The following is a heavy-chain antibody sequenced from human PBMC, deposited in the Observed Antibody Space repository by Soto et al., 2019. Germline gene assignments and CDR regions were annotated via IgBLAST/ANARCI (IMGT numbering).Heavy chain of an antibody. J-gene: IGHJ4*02. CDR3: ATGRWLQLDRPFDY. CDR1: GYTLTELS. D-gene: IGHD1-1*01. V-gene: IGHV1-24*01. CDR2: FDPEDGET. Sequence: ASVKVSCKVSGYTLTELSMHWVRQAPGKGLEWMGGFDPEDGETIYAQKFQGRVTMTEDTSTGTAYMELSSLRSEDTAVYYCATGRWLQLDRPFDYWGQGTLVTVSS.